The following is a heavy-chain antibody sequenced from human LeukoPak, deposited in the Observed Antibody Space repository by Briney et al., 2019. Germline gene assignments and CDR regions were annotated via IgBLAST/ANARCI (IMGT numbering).Heavy chain of an antibody. Sequence: SGTLSLTCTVSGASISSSDWSWIRQPPGKRLEWMGFIYYSGSTNSNAALKSRGTISADTSKNQFSLKLRSVTAADTAVYYCVRGNYDNRGYSNPFDIWGQGAMVTVSS. D-gene: IGHD3-22*01. CDR2: IYYSGST. J-gene: IGHJ3*02. CDR1: GASISSSD. CDR3: VRGNYDNRGYSNPFDI. V-gene: IGHV4-59*01.